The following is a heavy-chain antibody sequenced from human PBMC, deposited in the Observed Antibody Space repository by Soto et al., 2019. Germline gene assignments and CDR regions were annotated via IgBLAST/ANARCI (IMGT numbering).Heavy chain of an antibody. CDR3: ARGAGVTYPREYFQH. J-gene: IGHJ1*01. Sequence: EVQLVESGGGLVQPGGSLRLSCAASGFTVSSNYMSWVRQAPGKGLEWVSVIYSGGSTYYADSVKGRFTISRDNSKNTLYLEMNSLRAEDTAVYYCARGAGVTYPREYFQHWGQGTLVTVSS. CDR2: IYSGGST. V-gene: IGHV3-66*01. CDR1: GFTVSSNY. D-gene: IGHD3-10*01.